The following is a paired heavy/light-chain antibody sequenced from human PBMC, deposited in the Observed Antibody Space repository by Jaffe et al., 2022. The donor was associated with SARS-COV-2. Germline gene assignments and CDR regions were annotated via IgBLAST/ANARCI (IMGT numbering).Heavy chain of an antibody. Sequence: QLQLQESGPGLVKPSETLSLTCTVSGGSISSSTYHWAWIRQSPGKGLELIGSMYYSGSTNYNPSLRNRVTISVDTSRNQFSLKLSSVTAADTAIYYCATYGDYFKWYDPWGQGTLVTVSS. CDR3: ATYGDYFKWYDP. J-gene: IGHJ5*02. V-gene: IGHV4-39*01. D-gene: IGHD4-17*01. CDR1: GGSISSSTYH. CDR2: MYYSGST.
Light chain of an antibody. CDR3: MQGTHWPHT. V-gene: IGKV2-30*02. Sequence: DVVMTQSPLSLPVTLGQPASISCRSSQGLVHSDGNTYLNWFQQRPGQSPRRLIHRVSNRDSGVPDRFSGSGSGADFALKISRVEAEDVGVYYCMQGTHWPHTFGQGTKLEIK. CDR2: RVS. J-gene: IGKJ2*01. CDR1: QGLVHSDGNTY.